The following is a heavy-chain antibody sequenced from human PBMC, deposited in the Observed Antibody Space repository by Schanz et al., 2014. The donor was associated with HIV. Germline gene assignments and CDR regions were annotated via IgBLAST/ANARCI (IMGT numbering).Heavy chain of an antibody. Sequence: VQLVESGGGVVQPGRSLRLSCAASGFTFRNYAMHWVRQAPGKGLEWVSSISSGGDYIYHADSVRGRFTISRDNAKNSLYLQMDSLRGEDTAVYYCARGGKMVTFGGVLAPFDYWGQGSLVTVSS. J-gene: IGHJ4*02. V-gene: IGHV3-21*06. D-gene: IGHD3-16*02. CDR2: ISSGGDYI. CDR1: GFTFRNYA. CDR3: ARGGKMVTFGGVLAPFDY.